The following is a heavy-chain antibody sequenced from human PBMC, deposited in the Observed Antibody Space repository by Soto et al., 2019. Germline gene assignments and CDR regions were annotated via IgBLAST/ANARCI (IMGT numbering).Heavy chain of an antibody. Sequence: TLSLTCAVYGGSLSGNYWGWIRQPPGKGLEWIGETHHSGSTAYNPSLKSRVTISVDTSRNHFSLKLNSVTAADTAVYYCTRDGTYCGDDCFYFWGPGTLVTVSS. CDR3: TRDGTYCGDDCFYF. V-gene: IGHV4-34*01. CDR2: THHSGST. D-gene: IGHD2-21*01. J-gene: IGHJ4*02. CDR1: GGSLSGNY.